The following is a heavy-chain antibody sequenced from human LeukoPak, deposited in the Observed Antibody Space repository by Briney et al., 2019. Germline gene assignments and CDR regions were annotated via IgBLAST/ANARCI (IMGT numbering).Heavy chain of an antibody. Sequence: ASVKVSCKASGYTFTGYYIHWVRQAPGQGLEWMGWINPDSGGTNYAQNFQGRVTMTTDTSISTAYMELNGLRSDDTAVYYCARVASAVYSDYWGQGTLVTVSS. V-gene: IGHV1-2*02. CDR3: ARVASAVYSDY. CDR1: GYTFTGYY. CDR2: INPDSGGT. J-gene: IGHJ4*02.